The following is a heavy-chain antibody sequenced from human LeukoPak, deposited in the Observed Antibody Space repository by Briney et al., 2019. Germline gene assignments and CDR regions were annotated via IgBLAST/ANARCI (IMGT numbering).Heavy chain of an antibody. D-gene: IGHD3-9*01. CDR2: ISAYNGNT. CDR1: GYTFTSYG. J-gene: IGHJ4*02. V-gene: IGHV1-18*01. Sequence: ASVKVSCKASGYTFTSYGISWVRQAPGQGLEWMGWISAYNGNTNYAQKLQGRVTMTTDTSTSTAYMELRSLRPDDTAVYYCARDGKSSVLRYFDWLFLPFDYWGQGTLVTVSS. CDR3: ARDGKSSVLRYFDWLFLPFDY.